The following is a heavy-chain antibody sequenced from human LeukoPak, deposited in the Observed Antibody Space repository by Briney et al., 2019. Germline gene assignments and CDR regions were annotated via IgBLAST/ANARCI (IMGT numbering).Heavy chain of an antibody. J-gene: IGHJ4*02. CDR1: GFTFSDYY. D-gene: IGHD3-3*01. CDR3: AKAELGVDTFFDY. V-gene: IGHV3-23*01. Sequence: GGSLRLSCAASGFTFSDYYMSWIRQAPGRGLEWVATLSGSGAGTYYSDSVQGRFTISRDNSKRTLFLQMNSLRAEDTAFYYCAKAELGVDTFFDYWGQGTLVTVSS. CDR2: LSGSGAGT.